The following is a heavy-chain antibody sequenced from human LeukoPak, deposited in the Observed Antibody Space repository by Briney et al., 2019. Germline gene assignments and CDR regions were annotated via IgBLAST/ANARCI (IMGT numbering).Heavy chain of an antibody. Sequence: ASVKVSCKASGYTFTNNVICCVRPAPGQGLEWMGWISTDNGNTNYAQNLQGRVTMTTDTSTSTAYMDRRSLRSDDPAATDCARGARKLYYYCMDVWGKGTTVTVSS. J-gene: IGHJ6*03. V-gene: IGHV1-18*01. CDR2: ISTDNGNT. CDR3: ARGARKLYYYCMDV. D-gene: IGHD1-14*01. CDR1: GYTFTNNV.